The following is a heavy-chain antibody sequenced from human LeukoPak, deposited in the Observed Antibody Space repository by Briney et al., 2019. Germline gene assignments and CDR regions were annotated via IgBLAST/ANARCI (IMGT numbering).Heavy chain of an antibody. D-gene: IGHD2/OR15-2a*01. CDR3: SILSMVRADIADY. CDR2: INSDGTST. CDR1: GFTFSSYW. V-gene: IGHV3-74*01. Sequence: GGSLRLSCAASGFTFSSYWMHWVRQAPGKGLVWVSRINSDGTSTTYADSVRGRFTISRDNAKNTLYLQTNSLRAEDTAVYYCSILSMVRADIADYWGQGTPVTVSS. J-gene: IGHJ4*02.